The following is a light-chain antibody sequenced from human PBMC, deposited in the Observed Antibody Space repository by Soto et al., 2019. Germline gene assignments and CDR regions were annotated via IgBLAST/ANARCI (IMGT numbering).Light chain of an antibody. V-gene: IGLV2-14*01. CDR2: EVS. CDR3: SSYTSGSTLVV. CDR1: SSDVGGYNY. J-gene: IGLJ2*01. Sequence: QSALTQPASVSGSPGQSITISCIGTSSDVGGYNYVSWYQQHPGKAPKLMIYEVSNRPSEVSNRFSGSKSGNTASLTISGLQAEDEGNYYCSSYTSGSTLVVFGGGTKLTVL.